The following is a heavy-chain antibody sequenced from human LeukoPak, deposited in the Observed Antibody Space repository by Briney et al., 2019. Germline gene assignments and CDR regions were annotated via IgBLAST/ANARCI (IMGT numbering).Heavy chain of an antibody. V-gene: IGHV4-39*01. D-gene: IGHD3-3*01. CDR1: GGSISSSNW. J-gene: IGHJ4*02. Sequence: SETLSLTCAVSGGSISSSNWWSWVRQPPGKGLEWIGSIFSGGESYYNPSLRSRVTISVDTSKNQFSLKLSSVTAADTALYYCARHASITIFGGGVDYWGQGPLVTVSS. CDR3: ARHASITIFGGGVDY. CDR2: IFSGGES.